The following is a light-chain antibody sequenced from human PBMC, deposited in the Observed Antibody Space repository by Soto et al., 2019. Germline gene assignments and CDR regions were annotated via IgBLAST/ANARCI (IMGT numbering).Light chain of an antibody. CDR2: GNS. CDR1: SSNIGAGYD. J-gene: IGLJ1*01. V-gene: IGLV1-40*01. Sequence: QSVLTQPPSVSGAPGQRVTISCTGSSSNIGAGYDVHWYQQLPGTAPKLLIYGNSNRPSGVPDRFSGSKSGTSASLAITGLQAEDEADYYCQSYDSSLSARYVFGTGTKLTGL. CDR3: QSYDSSLSARYV.